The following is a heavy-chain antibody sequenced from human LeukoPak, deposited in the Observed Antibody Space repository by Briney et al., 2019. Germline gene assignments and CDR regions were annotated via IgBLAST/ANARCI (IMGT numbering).Heavy chain of an antibody. D-gene: IGHD3-3*01. V-gene: IGHV3-23*01. CDR1: GFTFSSDA. J-gene: IGHJ4*02. CDR2: ISGSGGST. Sequence: GGSLRLSCAASGFTFSSDAMSWVRQAPGKRLEWVSAISGSGGSTYYADSVKGRFTISRDNSKNTLYLQMNSLRAEDTAVYYCGKGALRRQISYYFDYWGQGTLVTVSS. CDR3: GKGALRRQISYYFDY.